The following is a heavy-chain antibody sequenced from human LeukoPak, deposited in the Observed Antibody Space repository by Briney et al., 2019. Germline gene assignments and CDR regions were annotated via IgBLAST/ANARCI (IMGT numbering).Heavy chain of an antibody. D-gene: IGHD5-12*01. CDR3: ARVSGYDWESFYDY. J-gene: IGHJ4*02. Sequence: SETLSLTCTVSGGSISSYYWSWIRQPPGKGLEWIGYIHYSGSTNYNPSLKSRVTISVDTSKNQFSLRLSSVTAADTAVYYCARVSGYDWESFYDYWGQGTLVTVSS. CDR1: GGSISSYY. CDR2: IHYSGST. V-gene: IGHV4-59*01.